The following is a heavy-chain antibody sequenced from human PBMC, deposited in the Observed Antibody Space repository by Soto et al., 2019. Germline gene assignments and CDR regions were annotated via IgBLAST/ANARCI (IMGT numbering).Heavy chain of an antibody. J-gene: IGHJ4*02. D-gene: IGHD5-18*01. CDR3: ARIGYSYGYGPPRDY. CDR2: INHSGST. V-gene: IGHV4-34*01. CDR1: GGSFSGYY. Sequence: KPSETLSLTCAVYGGSFSGYYWSWIRQPPGKGLEWIGEINHSGSTNYNPSLKSRVTISVDTSKNQFSLKLSSVTAADTAVYYCARIGYSYGYGPPRDYWGQGTLVTVSS.